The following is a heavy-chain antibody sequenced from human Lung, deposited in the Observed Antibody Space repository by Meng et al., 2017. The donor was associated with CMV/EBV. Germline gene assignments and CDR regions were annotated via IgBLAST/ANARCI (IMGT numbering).Heavy chain of an antibody. J-gene: IGHJ2*01. D-gene: IGHD2-2*01. CDR3: TREYRAYCSSTSCYAKMSAFWYFDL. V-gene: IGHV3-73*01. CDR2: IRSKANSYAT. Sequence: VRQASGKGLEWVGRIRSKANSYATAYAASVKGRFTISRDDSKNTAYLQMNSLKTEDTAVYYCTREYRAYCSSTSCYAKMSAFWYFDLWGRGTLVTVSS.